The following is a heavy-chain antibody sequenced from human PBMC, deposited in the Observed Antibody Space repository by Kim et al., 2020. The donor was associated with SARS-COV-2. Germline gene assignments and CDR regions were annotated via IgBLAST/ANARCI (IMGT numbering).Heavy chain of an antibody. CDR2: INHSGST. CDR3: ARGTRGDAITMIVASNNDDAFDI. Sequence: SETLSLTCAVYGGSFSGYYWSWIRQPPGKGLEWIGEINHSGSTNYNPSLKSRVTISVDTSKNQFSLKLSSVTAADTAVYYCARGTRGDAITMIVASNNDDAFDIWGQGTMVTVSS. D-gene: IGHD3-22*01. V-gene: IGHV4-34*01. CDR1: GGSFSGYY. J-gene: IGHJ3*02.